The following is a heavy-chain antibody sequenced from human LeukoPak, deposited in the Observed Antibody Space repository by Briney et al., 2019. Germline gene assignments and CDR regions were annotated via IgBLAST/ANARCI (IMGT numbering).Heavy chain of an antibody. V-gene: IGHV1-69*05. J-gene: IGHJ4*02. Sequence: SVKVSCKASGGTFSTYAISWVRRAPGQGLEWMGGIIPICGTANYAQKFQGRVTFTTDESTNTAYMELSSLRSEDTAVYYCARGGTFFRRTLLIYLDYWRQGCLVTVSS. CDR1: GGTFSTYA. D-gene: IGHD6-25*01. CDR2: IIPICGTA. CDR3: ARGGTFFRRTLLIYLDY.